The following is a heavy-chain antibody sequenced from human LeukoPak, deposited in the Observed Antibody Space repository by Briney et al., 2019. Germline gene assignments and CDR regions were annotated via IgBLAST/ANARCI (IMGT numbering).Heavy chain of an antibody. V-gene: IGHV4-39*01. CDR1: GGSISSSRYY. CDR2: IYYSGST. Sequence: SETLSLTCTVSGGSISSSRYYWGWIRQPPGKGLEWTGSIYYSGSTYYYPSRKRRVTIFVDTSKNRFSLKLISGTAADSAVCYCARMLRDLVVVISASFDYWGQGTLVTVSS. J-gene: IGHJ4*02. CDR3: ARMLRDLVVVISASFDY. D-gene: IGHD3-22*01.